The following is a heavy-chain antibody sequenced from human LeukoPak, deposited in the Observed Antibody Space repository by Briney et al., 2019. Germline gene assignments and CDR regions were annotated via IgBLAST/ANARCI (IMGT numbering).Heavy chain of an antibody. CDR1: GFTFSSYA. CDR3: AKDQARGYSSSWYSFDY. Sequence: GGSLRLSCAASGFTFSSYAMSWVRQAPGKGLEWVSAISGSGANTYHADSVKGRFTISRDNSKNTLYLQMNSLRAEDTAVYYCAKDQARGYSSSWYSFDYWGQGTLVTVSS. J-gene: IGHJ4*02. V-gene: IGHV3-23*01. CDR2: ISGSGANT. D-gene: IGHD6-13*01.